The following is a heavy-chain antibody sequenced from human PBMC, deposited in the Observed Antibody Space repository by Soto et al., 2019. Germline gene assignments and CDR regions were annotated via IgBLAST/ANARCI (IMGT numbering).Heavy chain of an antibody. V-gene: IGHV3-30*04. Sequence: SGGSLRLSCTASGFTFGDYAMHWVRQAPGKGLEWVSVISNDGSRTYYTDSGKGRFTIYRDNSENTVYLQMNSLRPEDTAVYFCAKVNDGSRTGLDYWGQGTLVTVSS. CDR2: ISNDGSRT. D-gene: IGHD3-10*01. J-gene: IGHJ4*02. CDR1: GFTFGDYA. CDR3: AKVNDGSRTGLDY.